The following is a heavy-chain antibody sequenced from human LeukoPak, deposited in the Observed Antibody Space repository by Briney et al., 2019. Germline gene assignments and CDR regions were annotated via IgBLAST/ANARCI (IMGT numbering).Heavy chain of an antibody. J-gene: IGHJ4*02. Sequence: GESLKISCKTSGYSFTTYWIGWVRQMPGKDLEWMGIIYPGDSDTRYSPSFQGQVTISADKSISTAYLQWSSLKASDTAMYYCARGEGSTDFPFDYWGQGTLVTVSS. CDR1: GYSFTTYW. V-gene: IGHV5-51*01. CDR3: ARGEGSTDFPFDY. CDR2: IYPGDSDT. D-gene: IGHD3-10*01.